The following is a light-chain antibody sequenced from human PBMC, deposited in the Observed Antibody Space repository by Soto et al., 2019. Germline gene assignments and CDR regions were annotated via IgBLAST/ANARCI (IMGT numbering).Light chain of an antibody. V-gene: IGLV1-51*01. CDR2: HDN. Sequence: QSVLTQPPSVSAAPGQKVTISCSGSSSNIGDNYVSCYQQLPGTAPQLLLYHDNNRPSGIPDRFSGSKSGTSVTLTITGRQTGDEAGYYCGTWEPSLSVVVFGGGTKVTVL. CDR3: GTWEPSLSVVV. J-gene: IGLJ2*01. CDR1: SSNIGDNY.